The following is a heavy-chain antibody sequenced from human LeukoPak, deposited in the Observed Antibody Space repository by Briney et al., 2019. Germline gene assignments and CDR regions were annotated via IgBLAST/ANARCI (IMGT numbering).Heavy chain of an antibody. CDR3: ASSDIVVVPAATYYFDY. V-gene: IGHV1-69*13. D-gene: IGHD2-2*01. CDR2: IIPIFGTA. CDR1: GYTFTSYA. J-gene: IGHJ4*02. Sequence: GASVKVSCKASGYTFTSYAISWVRQAPGRGLEWMGGIIPIFGTANYAQKFQGRVTITADESTSTAYMELSSLRSEDTAVYYCASSDIVVVPAATYYFDYWGQGTLVTVSS.